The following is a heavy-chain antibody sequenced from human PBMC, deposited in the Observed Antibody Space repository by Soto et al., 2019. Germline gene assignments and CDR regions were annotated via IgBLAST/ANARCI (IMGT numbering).Heavy chain of an antibody. CDR2: IKQDGSEK. Sequence: GGSLRLSCAASGFTFSSYWMSWVRQAPGKGLEWVANIKQDGSEKYYVDSVKGRFTISRDNAKNSLYLQMNSLRAEDTAVYYCARELRREYSGYDPFDYWGPGTLVTVSS. J-gene: IGHJ4*02. CDR1: GFTFSSYW. CDR3: ARELRREYSGYDPFDY. V-gene: IGHV3-7*01. D-gene: IGHD5-12*01.